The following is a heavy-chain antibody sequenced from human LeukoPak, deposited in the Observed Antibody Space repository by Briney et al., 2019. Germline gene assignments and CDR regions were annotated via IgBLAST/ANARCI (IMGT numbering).Heavy chain of an antibody. V-gene: IGHV1-69*01. Sequence: GSSVKVSCKASGGTFSSYAISWVRQAPGQGLEWMGEIIPIFGTANYAQKFQGRVTITADESTSTAYMELSSLRSEDTAVYYCARAPYSGPFYYYYGMDVWGQGTTVTVSS. CDR2: IIPIFGTA. CDR3: ARAPYSGPFYYYYGMDV. CDR1: GGTFSSYA. D-gene: IGHD1-26*01. J-gene: IGHJ6*02.